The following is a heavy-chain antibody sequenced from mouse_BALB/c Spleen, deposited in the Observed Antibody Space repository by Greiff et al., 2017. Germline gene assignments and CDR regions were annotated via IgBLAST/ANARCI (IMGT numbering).Heavy chain of an antibody. Sequence: QVQLKESGAELMKPGASVKISCKATGYTFSSYWIEWVKQRPGHGLEWIGEILPGSGSTNYNEKFKGKATFTADTSSNTAYMQLSSLTSEDSAVYYCARRNYRYDGFAYWGQGTLVTVSA. J-gene: IGHJ3*01. CDR3: ARRNYRYDGFAY. V-gene: IGHV1-9*01. CDR1: GYTFSSYW. CDR2: ILPGSGST. D-gene: IGHD2-14*01.